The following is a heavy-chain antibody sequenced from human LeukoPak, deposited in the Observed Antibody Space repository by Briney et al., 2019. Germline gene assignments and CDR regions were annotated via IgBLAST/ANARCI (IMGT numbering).Heavy chain of an antibody. D-gene: IGHD2-2*01. CDR2: ISGSGGST. V-gene: IGHV3-23*01. Sequence: PGGSLRLSCAASGFTFSSYAMSWVRQAPGKGLEWVSAISGSGGSTYYADSVKGRFTISRDNSKNTLYLQMNSLRAEDTAVYYCARDYVVVPAVMGGWGQGTLVTVSS. CDR1: GFTFSSYA. CDR3: ARDYVVVPAVMGG. J-gene: IGHJ4*02.